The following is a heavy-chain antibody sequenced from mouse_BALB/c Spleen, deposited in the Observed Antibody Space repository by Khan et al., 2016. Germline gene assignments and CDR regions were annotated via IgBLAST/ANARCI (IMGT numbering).Heavy chain of an antibody. J-gene: IGHJ3*01. Sequence: QVRLQQSGAELMKPGASVKISCKATGYRFSSYWIQWVKQRPGHGPEWIGEILPGSDNTTYNENFKGKATFTADTSSNTAYMQLSSLTSEDSAVYYCARENPHAYWGQGTLVTVSA. V-gene: IGHV1-9*01. CDR3: ARENPHAY. CDR2: ILPGSDNT. CDR1: GYRFSSYW.